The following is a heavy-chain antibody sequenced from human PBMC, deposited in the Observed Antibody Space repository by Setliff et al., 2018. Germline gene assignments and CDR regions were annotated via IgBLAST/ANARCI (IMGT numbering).Heavy chain of an antibody. Sequence: SVKVSCKASGGTFTNYAINWVRQAPGQGLEWMGGINPIFGTADYTQNFQGRVTITTDKTTSTAFMELSSLRSDDTAVYYCARGPPDFVVVPAAAKFDFWGQGTLVTVSS. CDR3: ARGPPDFVVVPAAAKFDF. J-gene: IGHJ4*02. V-gene: IGHV1-69*05. CDR1: GGTFTNYA. CDR2: INPIFGTA. D-gene: IGHD2-2*01.